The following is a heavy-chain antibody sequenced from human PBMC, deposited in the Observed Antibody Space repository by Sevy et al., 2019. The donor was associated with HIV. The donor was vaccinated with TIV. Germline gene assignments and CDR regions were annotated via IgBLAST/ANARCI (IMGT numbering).Heavy chain of an antibody. Sequence: GESLKISCAASGFTFSNFAMGWVRQAPGKGLDWISVISGTGDYTYYADSVKGRFTISRDNAKNTLYLQMNSLRAEDTAVYYCARDMRTIDYYYGMDVWGQGTTVTVSS. CDR3: ARDMRTIDYYYGMDV. V-gene: IGHV3-23*01. J-gene: IGHJ6*02. D-gene: IGHD3-10*01. CDR2: ISGTGDYT. CDR1: GFTFSNFA.